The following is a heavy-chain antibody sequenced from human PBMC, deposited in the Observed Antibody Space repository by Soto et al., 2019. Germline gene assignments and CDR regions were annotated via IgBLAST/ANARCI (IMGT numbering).Heavy chain of an antibody. J-gene: IGHJ6*02. CDR3: ATPSPMHYYYYGMDV. CDR2: ISYDGSNK. CDR1: GFTFSRYG. V-gene: IGHV3-30*03. Sequence: QVQLVESGGGVVKPGRSLRLSCAASGFTFSRYGMHWVRQAPCKGLEWVAVISYDGSNKYYADSVKGRFTISRDNSKNTLYLQMNSLRAEDLAVYDCATPSPMHYYYYGMDVWCQGPTVTVSS.